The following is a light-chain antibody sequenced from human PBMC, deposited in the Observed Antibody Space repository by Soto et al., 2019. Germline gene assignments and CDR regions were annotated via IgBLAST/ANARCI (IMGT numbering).Light chain of an antibody. J-gene: IGKJ1*01. V-gene: IGKV3-15*01. CDR1: QSVSSN. CDR3: QQYNNWPLT. CDR2: GAS. Sequence: IVMTQSPATLSVSPKERATLSCRASQSVSSNLAWYQQKPGQAPRLLIYGASTRATGIPARFSGSGSGTEFTLTISSLQSEDFAVYYCQQYNNWPLTFGQGTKVDIK.